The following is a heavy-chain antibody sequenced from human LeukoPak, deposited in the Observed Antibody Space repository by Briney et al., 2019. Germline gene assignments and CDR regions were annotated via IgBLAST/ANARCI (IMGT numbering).Heavy chain of an antibody. CDR1: GGSFSGYY. Sequence: SETLSLTCAVYGGSFSGYYWSWIRQPPGKGLEWIWEINHSGSTNYNPSLKSRVTISVDTSKNQFSLKLSSVTAADTAVYYCARGGYCRSTSCPNWFDPWGQGTLVTVSS. CDR3: ARGGYCRSTSCPNWFDP. D-gene: IGHD2-2*01. V-gene: IGHV4-34*01. J-gene: IGHJ5*02. CDR2: INHSGST.